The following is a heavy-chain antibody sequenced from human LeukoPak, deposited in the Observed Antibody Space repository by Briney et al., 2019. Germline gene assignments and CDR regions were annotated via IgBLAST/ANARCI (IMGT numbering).Heavy chain of an antibody. CDR1: GFTFSSYS. J-gene: IGHJ4*02. CDR3: AKVLSSGYYSPYYFDY. V-gene: IGHV3-21*04. CDR2: ISSSSSYI. D-gene: IGHD3-22*01. Sequence: PGGSLRLSCAASGFTFSSYSMNWVRQAPGKGLEWVSSISSSSSYIYYADSVKGRFTISRDNAKNTLYLQMNSLRAEDTAVYYCAKVLSSGYYSPYYFDYWGQGTLVTVSS.